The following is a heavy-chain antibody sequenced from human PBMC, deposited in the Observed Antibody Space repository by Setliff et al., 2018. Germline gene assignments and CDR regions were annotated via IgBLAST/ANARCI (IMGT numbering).Heavy chain of an antibody. CDR3: ARTCSGSGCYAGLES. D-gene: IGHD2-15*01. Sequence: LRLSCAASGFTLSTYAMHWVRQAPGKGLEWVAVIWYDGSKTYYADSVKGRFTISRDNSKNTLYLQMNSLRPEDTAVYYCARTCSGSGCYAGLESWGQGTPVTVSS. CDR1: GFTLSTYA. V-gene: IGHV3-30*04. CDR2: IWYDGSKT. J-gene: IGHJ4*02.